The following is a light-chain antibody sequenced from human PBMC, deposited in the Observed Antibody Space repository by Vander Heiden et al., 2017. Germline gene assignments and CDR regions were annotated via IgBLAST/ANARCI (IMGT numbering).Light chain of an antibody. CDR3: SSYAGSNNLV. CDR1: SSYVGGYNY. V-gene: IGLV2-8*01. J-gene: IGLJ3*02. CDR2: EVT. Sequence: QSALTQPPSASGSPGQSVTISCTGTSSYVGGYNYVSWYQQHPGKPPKLMIYEVTKRPSGVPDRFFGSKSGNTASLTVSGLQAEDEADYYCSSYAGSNNLVFGGGTKLTVL.